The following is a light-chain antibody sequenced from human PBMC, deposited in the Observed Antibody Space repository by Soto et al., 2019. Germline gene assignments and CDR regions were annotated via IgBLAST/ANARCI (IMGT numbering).Light chain of an antibody. CDR2: DVS. V-gene: IGLV2-11*01. CDR3: CSYAGNYPFV. CDR1: SGDVGAYKY. Sequence: QSVPTQPRSVSGSPGQSVTISCTGTSGDVGAYKYVSWYQQHPGKAPKLMIYDVSKRPSGVPDRFSGSKSGNSASLTISGLQAEDEADYYCCSYAGNYPFVFGTGTKVTVL. J-gene: IGLJ1*01.